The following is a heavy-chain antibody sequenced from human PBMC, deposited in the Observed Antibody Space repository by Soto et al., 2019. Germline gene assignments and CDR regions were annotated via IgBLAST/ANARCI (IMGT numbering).Heavy chain of an antibody. CDR3: ARHADDYGDSWWFDP. Sequence: PGESLKISCKGSGYSFTSYWIGWVRQMPGKGLEWMGIIYPGDSDTRYSPSFQGQVTISADKSISTAYLQWSSLKASDTAMYYCARHADDYGDSWWFDPWGQGTLVTVSS. CDR2: IYPGDSDT. CDR1: GYSFTSYW. V-gene: IGHV5-51*01. J-gene: IGHJ5*02. D-gene: IGHD4-17*01.